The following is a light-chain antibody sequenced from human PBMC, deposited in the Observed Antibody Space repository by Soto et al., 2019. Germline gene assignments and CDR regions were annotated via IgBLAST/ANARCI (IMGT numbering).Light chain of an antibody. V-gene: IGKV3-20*01. Sequence: EIVLTQSPDTLSLSPGERATLSCRASQSVSSNYVAWYQQKPGQAPRLPTHGSSSRATGVPDRFSGSGSGTDFTLTISRLEPEDFAVYYCQQHETLITFGQGTRLEIK. J-gene: IGKJ5*01. CDR1: QSVSSNY. CDR3: QQHETLIT. CDR2: GSS.